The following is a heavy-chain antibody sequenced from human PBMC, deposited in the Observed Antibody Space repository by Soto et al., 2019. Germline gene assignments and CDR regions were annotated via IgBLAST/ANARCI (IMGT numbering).Heavy chain of an antibody. Sequence: PSETLSLTCAVYGGSLIGYWTWIRQPPGEGLEWIGEINHSGTTKYNPSLKSRVTISLDTSKNHLSLNLNSVTAADTAVYYCARESIRYSDPWGQGTRVTVSS. V-gene: IGHV4-34*01. J-gene: IGHJ5*02. CDR2: INHSGTT. CDR3: ARESIRYSDP. CDR1: GGSLIGY. D-gene: IGHD3-16*02.